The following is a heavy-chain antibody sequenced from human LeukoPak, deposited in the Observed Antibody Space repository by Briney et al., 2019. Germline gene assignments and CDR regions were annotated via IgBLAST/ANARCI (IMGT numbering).Heavy chain of an antibody. CDR3: ARDPFPMTTVTTSEY. CDR1: GSSVSSGSYY. J-gene: IGHJ4*02. CDR2: IYYSGST. D-gene: IGHD4-17*01. V-gene: IGHV4-61*01. Sequence: SETLSLTCTVSGSSVSSGSYYWSWIRQPPGKGLEWIGYIYYSGSTNYNPSLKSRVTISVDTSKNQFSLKLSSVTAADTAVYYCARDPFPMTTVTTSEYWGQGTLVTVSS.